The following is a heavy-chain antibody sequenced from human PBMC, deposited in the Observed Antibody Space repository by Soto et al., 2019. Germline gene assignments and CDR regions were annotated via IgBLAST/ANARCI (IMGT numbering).Heavy chain of an antibody. D-gene: IGHD2-2*01. CDR2: INAGNGNT. Sequence: ASVKVSCKASGYTFTSYAMHWVRQAPGQRLEWMGWINAGNGNTKYSQKFQGRVTITRDTSASTAYMELSSLRSEDTAVYYCARSPGYCSSTSCYASVFDYWGQGTLVTVSS. V-gene: IGHV1-3*01. CDR3: ARSPGYCSSTSCYASVFDY. CDR1: GYTFTSYA. J-gene: IGHJ4*02.